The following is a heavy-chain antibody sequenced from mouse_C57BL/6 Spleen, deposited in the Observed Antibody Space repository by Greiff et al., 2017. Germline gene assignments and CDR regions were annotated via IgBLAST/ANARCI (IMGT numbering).Heavy chain of an antibody. CDR3: KGTLLRPYFDY. Sequence: VQLQQSGAELVRPGASVTLSCKASGYTFTDYEMHWVKQTPVHGLEWIGAIDPETGGTAYNQKFKGKAILTADKSSSTAYMELRSLTSEDSAVYYCKGTLLRPYFDYWGQGTTLTVSS. V-gene: IGHV1-15*01. CDR1: GYTFTDYE. D-gene: IGHD1-2*01. CDR2: IDPETGGT. J-gene: IGHJ2*01.